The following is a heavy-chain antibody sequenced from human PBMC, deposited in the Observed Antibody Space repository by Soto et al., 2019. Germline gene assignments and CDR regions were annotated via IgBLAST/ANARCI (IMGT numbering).Heavy chain of an antibody. Sequence: GGALRLSCSVSGFXFRVSGMAWFRQVPGKGLEWGCGISWHGGNTGDSSCVRGRVTISRDNDKSALDLQRNSLRAEDTAFYSCASVGRGIQTYGSESPSFDYWGKESQVTVSS. CDR2: ISWHGGNT. J-gene: IGHJ4*02. CDR1: GFXFRVSG. V-gene: IGHV3-20*04. CDR3: ASVGRGIQTYGSESPSFDY. D-gene: IGHD3-10*01.